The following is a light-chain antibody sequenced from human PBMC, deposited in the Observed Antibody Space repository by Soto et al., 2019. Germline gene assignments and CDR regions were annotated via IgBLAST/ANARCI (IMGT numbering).Light chain of an antibody. Sequence: QSVLTQPPSVSGAPGQRVTISCTGSSSNIGAGYDVHWYQQLPGTAPKLLIYGNSNRPSGVPDRFSGSKSGTSASLAITGLQAEDAADYYCQSYDSSLSGPRYVFGTGTKVTVL. CDR3: QSYDSSLSGPRYV. V-gene: IGLV1-40*01. J-gene: IGLJ1*01. CDR1: SSNIGAGYD. CDR2: GNS.